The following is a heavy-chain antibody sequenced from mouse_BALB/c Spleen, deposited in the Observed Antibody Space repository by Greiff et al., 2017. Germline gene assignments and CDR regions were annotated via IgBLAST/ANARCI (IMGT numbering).Heavy chain of an antibody. V-gene: IGHV6-6*02. CDR2: IRLKSNNYAT. Sequence: EVKVEESGGGLVQPGGSMKLSCVASGFTFSNYWMNWVRQSPEKGLEWVAEIRLKSNNYATHYAESVKGRFTISRDDSKSSVYLQMNNLRAADTGIYYCTRRDYYGSSSFFDYWGQGTTLTVSS. CDR1: GFTFSNYW. J-gene: IGHJ2*01. CDR3: TRRDYYGSSSFFDY. D-gene: IGHD1-1*01.